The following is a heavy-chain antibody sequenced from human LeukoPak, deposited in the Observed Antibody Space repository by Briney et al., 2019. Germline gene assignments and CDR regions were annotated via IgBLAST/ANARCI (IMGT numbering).Heavy chain of an antibody. V-gene: IGHV4-61*05. CDR3: ARGGDIVVVPAAMGAHFDY. Sequence: SSETLSLTCTVSGGSISSSSYYWGWIRQPPGKGLEWIGYIYYSGSTNYNPSLKSRVTISVDTSKNQFSLKLSSVTAADTAVYYCARGGDIVVVPAAMGAHFDYWGQGTLVTVSS. CDR2: IYYSGST. D-gene: IGHD2-2*01. J-gene: IGHJ4*02. CDR1: GGSISSSSYY.